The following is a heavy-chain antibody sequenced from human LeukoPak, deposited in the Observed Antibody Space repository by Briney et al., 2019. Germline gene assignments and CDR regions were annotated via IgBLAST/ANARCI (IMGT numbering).Heavy chain of an antibody. V-gene: IGHV1-69*13. CDR3: ARVRYYYDSSGENNDY. CDR1: GGTFSSYA. Sequence: GASVKVSCKASGGTFSSYAISWVRQAPGQGLDWMGGIIPIFGTANYAQKFQGRVTITADESTSTAYMELSSLRSEDTAVYYCARVRYYYDSSGENNDYWGQGTLVTVSS. CDR2: IIPIFGTA. J-gene: IGHJ4*02. D-gene: IGHD3-22*01.